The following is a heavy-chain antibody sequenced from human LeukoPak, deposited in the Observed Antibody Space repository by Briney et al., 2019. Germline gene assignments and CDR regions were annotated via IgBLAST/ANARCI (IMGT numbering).Heavy chain of an antibody. D-gene: IGHD3-10*01. CDR1: GFTFSNYA. CDR2: ISGSGGST. Sequence: PGGSLRLSCAASGFTFSNYAMSWVRQAPGKGLEWVSTISGSGGSTYYADSVKGRFTISRDNSKNTLYLQMNSLRAEDTAVYYCAKDDVGSFGELTWSDYWGQGTLVTVSS. CDR3: AKDDVGSFGELTWSDY. J-gene: IGHJ4*02. V-gene: IGHV3-23*01.